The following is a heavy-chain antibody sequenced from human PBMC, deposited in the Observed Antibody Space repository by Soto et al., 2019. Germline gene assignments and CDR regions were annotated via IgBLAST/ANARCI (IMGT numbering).Heavy chain of an antibody. CDR1: GFAFDTYA. Sequence: PGGSLRLSCAASGFAFDTYAMSWVRQAPGRGLEWVSSIGGGHDRYYADSVKGRFTISRDNSRNTMFLEMTSLRAEDTAVYYCARNSGSYGAFDIWGQGTMVTVSS. D-gene: IGHD1-26*01. J-gene: IGHJ3*02. CDR2: IGGGHDR. V-gene: IGHV3-23*01. CDR3: ARNSGSYGAFDI.